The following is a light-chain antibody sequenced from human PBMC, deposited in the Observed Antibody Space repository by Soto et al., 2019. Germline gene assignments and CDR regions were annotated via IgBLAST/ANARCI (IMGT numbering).Light chain of an antibody. Sequence: SYELTQPPSVSGAPGQTASITCGGTVIGIIRLHWYQQKPGQAPVLVVFDVSARPSGIPARFSGSNSRHSATLTISRVEAGDEADYDCLVWESSSALVIVGGGTEVTV. J-gene: IGLJ2*01. CDR1: VIGIIR. V-gene: IGLV3-21*02. CDR3: LVWESSSALVI. CDR2: DVS.